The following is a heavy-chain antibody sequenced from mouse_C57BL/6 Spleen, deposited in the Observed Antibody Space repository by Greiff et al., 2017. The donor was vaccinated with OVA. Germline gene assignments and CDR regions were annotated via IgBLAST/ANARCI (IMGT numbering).Heavy chain of an antibody. CDR2: ISDGGSYT. D-gene: IGHD1-1*01. CDR1: GFTFSSYA. V-gene: IGHV5-4*01. CDR3: AREDYYGSSEAMDY. Sequence: EVKLVESGGGLVKPGGSLKLSCAASGFTFSSYAMSWVRQTPEKRLEWVATISDGGSYTYYPDNVKGRFTISRDNAKNNLYLQMSHLKSEDTAMYYCAREDYYGSSEAMDYWGQGTSVTVSS. J-gene: IGHJ4*01.